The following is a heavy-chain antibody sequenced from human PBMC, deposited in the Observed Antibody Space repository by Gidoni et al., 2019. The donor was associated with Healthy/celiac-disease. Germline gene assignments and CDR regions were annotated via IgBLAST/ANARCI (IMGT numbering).Heavy chain of an antibody. Sequence: EVQLVESGGGLIQPGGSLRLSCAASGFTVSSNYMSWVRQAPGKGLEWVSVIYSGGSTYYADSVKGRFTISRDNSKNTLYLQMNSLRADDTAVYYCARDRGSVATYYYYGMDVWGQGTTVTVSS. CDR1: GFTVSSNY. J-gene: IGHJ6*02. V-gene: IGHV3-53*01. CDR2: IYSGGST. D-gene: IGHD5-12*01. CDR3: ARDRGSVATYYYYGMDV.